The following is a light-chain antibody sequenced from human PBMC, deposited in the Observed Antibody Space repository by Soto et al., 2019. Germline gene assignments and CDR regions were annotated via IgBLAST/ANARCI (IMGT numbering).Light chain of an antibody. CDR1: NTDVGGYNY. Sequence: QSALTQPPSASGSPGQSVTISCTGSNTDVGGYNYVTWYLQYPGKAPKVIIYEVTKRPAGVPARFSGSRSGNTASLTVSGLQAEDEADYYCSSYAGSNVWVFGGGTKVTVL. V-gene: IGLV2-8*01. CDR2: EVT. J-gene: IGLJ3*02. CDR3: SSYAGSNVWV.